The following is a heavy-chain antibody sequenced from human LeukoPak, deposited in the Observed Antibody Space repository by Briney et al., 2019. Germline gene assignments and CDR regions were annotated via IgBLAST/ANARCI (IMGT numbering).Heavy chain of an antibody. D-gene: IGHD3-10*01. V-gene: IGHV3-30-3*01. J-gene: IGHJ3*02. CDR2: ITYDGTDT. CDR3: ARPGGYAFDM. Sequence: GGSLRLSCAASGFNFRSYAFHWVRQAPGKGPEWMASITYDGTDTYYADSVQGRFTLSRDSSQDTLYLQMSSLRPADTAVYYCARPGGYAFDMWGQGTMVTVSS. CDR1: GFNFRSYA.